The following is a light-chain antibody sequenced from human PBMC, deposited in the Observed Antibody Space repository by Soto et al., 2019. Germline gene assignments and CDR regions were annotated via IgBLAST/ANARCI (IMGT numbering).Light chain of an antibody. J-gene: IGLJ1*01. Sequence: QSVLTQPASVSGSPGQSITISCTGTSSDVGSYNLVSWYQQHPGKAPKLMIYEGSKRPSGVSNRFSGSKSGNTASLTISGLQAEDEADYYCCSYAGNYVFGTGTKVNV. CDR3: CSYAGNYV. CDR1: SSDVGSYNL. V-gene: IGLV2-23*01. CDR2: EGS.